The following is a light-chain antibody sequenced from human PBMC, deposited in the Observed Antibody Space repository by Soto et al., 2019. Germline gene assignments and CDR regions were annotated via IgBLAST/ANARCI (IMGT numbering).Light chain of an antibody. CDR2: AAS. Sequence: EIVMTQSPATLSVSPGDRATLSCRASQSISNNLAWYQQKPGQAPRLLISAASTRATGIPARFTGSGSGTEFTLTISSLQSXXXXXXXXXXXXDWPRTFGQGTKLEIK. V-gene: IGKV3-15*01. CDR3: XXXXDWPRT. CDR1: QSISNN. J-gene: IGKJ2*01.